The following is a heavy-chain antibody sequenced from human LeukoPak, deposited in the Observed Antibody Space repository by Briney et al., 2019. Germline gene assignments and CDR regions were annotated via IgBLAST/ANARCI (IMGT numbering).Heavy chain of an antibody. J-gene: IGHJ4*02. CDR2: INPNSGGT. D-gene: IGHD2-21*02. V-gene: IGHV1-2*02. Sequence: ASVKVSCKASGYTFTGYYMHWVRQAPGQGLEWMGWINPNSGGTNYAQKFQGRVTMTRDTSISTAYMELSRLRSDDTAVYYCACIKVTRNYFDYWGQGTLVTVSS. CDR3: ACIKVTRNYFDY. CDR1: GYTFTGYY.